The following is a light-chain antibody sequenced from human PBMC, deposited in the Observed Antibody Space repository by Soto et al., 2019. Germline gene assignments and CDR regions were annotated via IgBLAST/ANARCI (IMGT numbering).Light chain of an antibody. V-gene: IGKV1-33*01. CDR1: QSIANY. Sequence: DIQMTQSPSSLSASVGDRVTITCRASQSIANYLNWYQQKPGTAPKLLIFAASILEAGVPPRFSGSGSGTDFTLTISGLQPEDVATYYCQHCDYLPIFGPGTTVDFK. CDR2: AAS. CDR3: QHCDYLPI. J-gene: IGKJ3*01.